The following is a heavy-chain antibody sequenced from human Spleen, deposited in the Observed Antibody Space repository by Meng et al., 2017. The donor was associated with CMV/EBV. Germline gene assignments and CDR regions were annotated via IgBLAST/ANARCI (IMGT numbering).Heavy chain of an antibody. D-gene: IGHD3-3*01. Sequence: SGYTFTGYSMHCVRQAPGQGLEWMGWINPNSGDTNYAQKFQGWVTMTRDTSISTAYMEVSRLRSDDTAVYYCARVRSPYDFWSGYDYWGQGTLVTVSS. J-gene: IGHJ4*02. CDR1: GYTFTGYS. CDR2: INPNSGDT. CDR3: ARVRSPYDFWSGYDY. V-gene: IGHV1-2*04.